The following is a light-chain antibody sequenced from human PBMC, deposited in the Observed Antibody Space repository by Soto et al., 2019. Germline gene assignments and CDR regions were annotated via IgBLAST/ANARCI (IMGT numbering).Light chain of an antibody. V-gene: IGKV3-20*01. J-gene: IGKJ2*01. CDR2: ATS. Sequence: IVLTQSPGTLSLSPGERATLSCRASQSITNGYLAWYQQRPGQAPRLVMFATSSEASGVPARFRGSGSGTDFTLTISRLEPEDFAVYYCQEYGSSYTFGQGTRLEIK. CDR1: QSITNGY. CDR3: QEYGSSYT.